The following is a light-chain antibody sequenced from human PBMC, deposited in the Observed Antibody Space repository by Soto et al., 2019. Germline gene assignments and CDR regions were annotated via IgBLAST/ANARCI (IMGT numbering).Light chain of an antibody. CDR2: AAS. CDR3: QQYNNWPYT. J-gene: IGKJ2*01. CDR1: QSVIRN. V-gene: IGKV3-15*01. Sequence: EIVMTQSPATLSVSPGERATLSCRATQSVIRNLAWYQQEPGQAPRLLIYAASTSATGIPARFSGSGPGTEFTLTISSMQSEDFAVYYCQQYNNWPYTFGQGTKLEIK.